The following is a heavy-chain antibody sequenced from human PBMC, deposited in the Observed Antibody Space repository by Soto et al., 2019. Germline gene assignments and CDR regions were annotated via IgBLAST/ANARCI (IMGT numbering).Heavy chain of an antibody. CDR2: ISYAGNKK. Sequence: QVQVVESGGGVVQPGRSLRLSCAASGFTFSNYAIHWVRQAPGKGLELVAVISYAGNKKYYADSVKGRLTISRDNSKNTVYLQMNSLRAEDTAMYYCARDGTAMALNWFDPWGQGTLVTVSS. V-gene: IGHV3-30-3*01. J-gene: IGHJ5*02. CDR3: ARDGTAMALNWFDP. D-gene: IGHD5-18*01. CDR1: GFTFSNYA.